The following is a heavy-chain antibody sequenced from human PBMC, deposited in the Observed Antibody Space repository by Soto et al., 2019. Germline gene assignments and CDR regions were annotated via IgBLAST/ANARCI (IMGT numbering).Heavy chain of an antibody. D-gene: IGHD6-19*01. CDR3: ARELRPGIAVALTLP. J-gene: IGHJ5*02. CDR2: IYHSGST. Sequence: SETLSLTCAVSGGSISSSNWWSWVRQPPGKGLEWIGEIYHSGSTNYNPSLKSQVTISVDKSKNQFSLKLSSVTAADTAVYYCARELRPGIAVALTLPWGQGTLVTVSS. CDR1: GGSISSSNW. V-gene: IGHV4-4*02.